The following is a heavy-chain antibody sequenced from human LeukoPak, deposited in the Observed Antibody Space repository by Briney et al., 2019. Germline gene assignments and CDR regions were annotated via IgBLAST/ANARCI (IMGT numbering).Heavy chain of an antibody. V-gene: IGHV1-8*01. D-gene: IGHD2-15*01. CDR3: AIAVAAIYYYYGMDV. CDR2: MNPNSGNT. CDR1: GYTFTSYD. Sequence: GASVKVSCKASGYTFTSYDINWVRQATGQGLERMGWMNPNSGNTGYAQKFQGRVTMTRNTSISTAYMELSSLRSEDTAVYYCAIAVAAIYYYYGMDVWGQGTTVTVSS. J-gene: IGHJ6*02.